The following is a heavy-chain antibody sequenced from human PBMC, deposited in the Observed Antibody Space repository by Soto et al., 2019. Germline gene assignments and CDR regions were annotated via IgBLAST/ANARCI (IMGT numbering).Heavy chain of an antibody. J-gene: IGHJ6*02. Sequence: SETLSLTCTVSGGSISSYYWSWMRHPPGKGLEWIGYMYYSGSTNYNPSLKSRVTISVDTSKNQFSLKLSSVTAADTAVYYCARVRLLGSGYYGMDVWGQGTTVTVSS. D-gene: IGHD2-15*01. V-gene: IGHV4-59*01. CDR2: MYYSGST. CDR3: ARVRLLGSGYYGMDV. CDR1: GGSISSYY.